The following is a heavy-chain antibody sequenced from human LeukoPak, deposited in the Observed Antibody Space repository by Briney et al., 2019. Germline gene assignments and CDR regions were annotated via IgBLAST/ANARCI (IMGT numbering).Heavy chain of an antibody. D-gene: IGHD6-19*01. V-gene: IGHV3-43*02. CDR3: TEGGQWLTDY. Sequence: GGSLRLSCAASGCSFDDYAMHWVRQAPGKGLVWVSLISGDGGISYYAASVKGRFTISRDNNKNSLYLQMNTLRTEDTALYYCTEGGQWLTDYWGQGTLVTVSS. J-gene: IGHJ4*02. CDR1: GCSFDDYA. CDR2: ISGDGGIS.